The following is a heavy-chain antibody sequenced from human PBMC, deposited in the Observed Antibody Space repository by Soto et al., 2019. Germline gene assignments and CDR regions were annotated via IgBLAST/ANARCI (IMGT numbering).Heavy chain of an antibody. D-gene: IGHD1-26*01. CDR2: INPNSGDT. V-gene: IGHV1-2*02. CDR3: AKGGAIVAAGTRVYLYNAMDV. Sequence: ASVKVSCKSSGYTFTGYYVHWVRQAPGQGLEWMGWINPNSGDTYLAQRFQGRVTMNRDTSIGTAYMELRGLTSDDTAEYYCAKGGAIVAAGTRVYLYNAMDVWGQGTTVTVS. J-gene: IGHJ6*02. CDR1: GYTFTGYY.